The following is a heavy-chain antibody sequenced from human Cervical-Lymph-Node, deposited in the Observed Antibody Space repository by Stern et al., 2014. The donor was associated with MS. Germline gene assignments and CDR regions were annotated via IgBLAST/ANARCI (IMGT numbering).Heavy chain of an antibody. J-gene: IGHJ4*02. CDR3: AKDRTSSSWGVDY. D-gene: IGHD6-13*01. CDR2: IGWNSDKI. V-gene: IGHV3-9*01. Sequence: VQLVESGGGLVQPGRSLRLSCAASGFNFDDYGMHWVRHAPGKGLEWVSGIGWNSDKIVYAESVKGRFTISRDNAKDSLYLQMDSLRVEDTALYYCAKDRTSSSWGVDYWGQGTLVTVSS. CDR1: GFNFDDYG.